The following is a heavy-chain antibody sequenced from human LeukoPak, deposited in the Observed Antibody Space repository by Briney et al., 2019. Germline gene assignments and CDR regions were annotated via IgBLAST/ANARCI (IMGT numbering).Heavy chain of an antibody. Sequence: PSETLSLTCTVSGASISSYYWSWIRQPPGKGLECFGYIFYSGSTYYNPSLKSRVTISVDTSKNQFSLNLSSVTAADTAVYYCAVGPPNRSGSYPFDYWGQGTLVTVSS. V-gene: IGHV4-59*01. J-gene: IGHJ4*02. CDR1: GASISSYY. CDR3: AVGPPNRSGSYPFDY. D-gene: IGHD1-26*01. CDR2: IFYSGST.